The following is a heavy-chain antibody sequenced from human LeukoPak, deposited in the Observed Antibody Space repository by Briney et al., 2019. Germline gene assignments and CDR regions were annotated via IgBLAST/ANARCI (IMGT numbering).Heavy chain of an antibody. V-gene: IGHV3-48*04. CDR3: ASSWWELPEFSFQH. Sequence: GGSLRLSCAASGFTFSSYSMNWVRQAPGKGLEWVSYISSSSSTIYYADSVKGRFTISRDNAKNSLYLQMNSLRAEDTAVYYCASSWWELPEFSFQHWGQGTLVTVSS. CDR1: GFTFSSYS. CDR2: ISSSSSTI. J-gene: IGHJ1*01. D-gene: IGHD1-26*01.